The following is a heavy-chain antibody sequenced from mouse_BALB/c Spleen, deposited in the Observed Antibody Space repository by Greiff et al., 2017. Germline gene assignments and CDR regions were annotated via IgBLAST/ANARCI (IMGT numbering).Heavy chain of an antibody. Sequence: QVQLKESGPGLVAPSQSLSITCTVSGFSLTSYGVHWVRQPPGKGLEWLGVIWAGGSTNYNSALMSRLSISKDNSKSQVFLKMNSLQTDDTAMYYCARDYGYSWFAYWGQGTLVTVSA. CDR1: GFSLTSYG. CDR2: IWAGGST. D-gene: IGHD2-2*01. CDR3: ARDYGYSWFAY. V-gene: IGHV2-9*02. J-gene: IGHJ3*01.